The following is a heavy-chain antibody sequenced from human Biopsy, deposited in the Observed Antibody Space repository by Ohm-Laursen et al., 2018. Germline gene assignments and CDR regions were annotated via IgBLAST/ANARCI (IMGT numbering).Heavy chain of an antibody. CDR1: GFPFSNYA. V-gene: IGHV3-23*01. D-gene: IGHD3-10*01. J-gene: IGHJ4*02. Sequence: SLRLSCAATGFPFSNYAMTWVRQAPGKGLEWVSCSSGSGNSTFYADSVKGRFSISRDNSKNTLYLHMNSLRAEDTAVYFCAKFEGDPTPSYYFDYWGQGTLVTVSS. CDR2: SSGSGNST. CDR3: AKFEGDPTPSYYFDY.